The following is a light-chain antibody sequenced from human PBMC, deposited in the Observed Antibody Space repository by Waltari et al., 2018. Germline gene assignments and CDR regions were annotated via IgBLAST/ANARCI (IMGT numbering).Light chain of an antibody. J-gene: IGKJ4*01. CDR3: QQYYGTPLT. CDR2: WAS. V-gene: IGKV4-1*01. CDR1: QSLFYSSNNKNY. Sequence: DVVMTQSPDFLAVSLGERATIHCKSSQSLFYSSNNKNYFAWYQQKPGQPPKLLIYWASTRESGVPDRFSGSGSGTDFTLTISSLQAEDVAVYYCQQYYGTPLTFGGGTRVEIK.